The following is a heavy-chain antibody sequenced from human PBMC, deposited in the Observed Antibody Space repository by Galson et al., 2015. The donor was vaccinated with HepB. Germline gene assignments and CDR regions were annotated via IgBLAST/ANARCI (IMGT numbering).Heavy chain of an antibody. V-gene: IGHV4-34*01. J-gene: IGHJ4*02. CDR3: ARGLRDGTSGMFYFDS. Sequence: SETLSLTCAVYAGSFTDYYWTWIRQTPEKGLEWIGEMHHGGHTNYNPSLTGRVTISLDTSKNQFSLNLHSVTAADAAVYYCARGLRDGTSGMFYFDSWAREPRSLSPQ. CDR2: MHHGGHT. D-gene: IGHD3-10*01. CDR1: AGSFTDYY.